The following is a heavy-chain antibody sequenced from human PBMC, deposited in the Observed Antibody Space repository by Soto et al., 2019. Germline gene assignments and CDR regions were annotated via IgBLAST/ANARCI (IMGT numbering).Heavy chain of an antibody. CDR1: GGTFTNYA. J-gene: IGHJ2*01. D-gene: IGHD2-2*01. V-gene: IGHV1-69*01. CDR3: ARALLLTAMPNWYFDL. CDR2: IITIFGTA. Sequence: QVQLVQSGAEVKKPGSSVKVSCKASGGTFTNYAISWVRQAPGQGLEWMGGIITIFGTAQYAQRFQGRVTITADVSTTTAYMELSSLRSEDTAVYYCARALLLTAMPNWYFDLWGRGTLVTVSS.